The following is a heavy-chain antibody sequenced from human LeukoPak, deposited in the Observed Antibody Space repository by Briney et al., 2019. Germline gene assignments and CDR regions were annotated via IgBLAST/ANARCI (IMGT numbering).Heavy chain of an antibody. CDR3: ARDHMVRGVIIY. CDR2: INTDGSST. J-gene: IGHJ4*02. V-gene: IGHV3-74*01. CDR1: GFTFSSYW. D-gene: IGHD3-10*01. Sequence: GGSLRLSCAASGFTFSSYWMHWVRQAPGKGLVWVSRINTDGSSTSYADSVKGRFTISRDNAKNTLYLQMNSLRAEDTAVYYCARDHMVRGVIIYWGQGTLVTVSS.